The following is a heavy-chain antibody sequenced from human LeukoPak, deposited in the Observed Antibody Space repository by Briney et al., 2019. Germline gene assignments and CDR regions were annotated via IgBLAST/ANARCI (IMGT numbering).Heavy chain of an antibody. V-gene: IGHV1-69*04. D-gene: IGHD6-13*01. Sequence: SVKVSCKASGGTFSSYAISWVRQAPGQGLEWMGMIIPILCIANYAQKFQGRVTITADKSTSTAYMELSSLRSEDTAVYYCARESSSWQAQGAYYYYGMDVWGQGTTVTVSS. CDR3: ARESSSWQAQGAYYYYGMDV. CDR2: IIPILCIA. CDR1: GGTFSSYA. J-gene: IGHJ6*02.